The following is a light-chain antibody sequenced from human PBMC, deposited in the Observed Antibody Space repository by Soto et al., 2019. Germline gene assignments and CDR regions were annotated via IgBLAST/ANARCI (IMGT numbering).Light chain of an antibody. CDR1: SSDVGGYNY. Sequence: QSVLTQPASVSGSPGQSITISCTGTSSDVGGYNYVSWYQQHPGKAPKLMIYDVSSRPSGVSNRFSGAKSGNTASLTISGLQTEDEADYYCSSYTSSSTPYVF. CDR3: SSYTSSSTPYV. CDR2: DVS. V-gene: IGLV2-14*01. J-gene: IGLJ1*01.